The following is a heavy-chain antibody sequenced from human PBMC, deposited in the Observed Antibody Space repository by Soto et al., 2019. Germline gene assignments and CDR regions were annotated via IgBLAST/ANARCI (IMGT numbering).Heavy chain of an antibody. J-gene: IGHJ5*02. V-gene: IGHV1-24*01. Sequence: GASVKVSCKASGYTFSSFAIHWVRQAPGKGLEWMGGFDPEDGETIYAQKFQGRVTMTEDTSTDTAYMELSSLRSEDTAVYYCATDGSYYDSSGYYQNWFDPWGQGTLVTVSS. CDR2: FDPEDGET. CDR1: GYTFSSFA. CDR3: ATDGSYYDSSGYYQNWFDP. D-gene: IGHD3-22*01.